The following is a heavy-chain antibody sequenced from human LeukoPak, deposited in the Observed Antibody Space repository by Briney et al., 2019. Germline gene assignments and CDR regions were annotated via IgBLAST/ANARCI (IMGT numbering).Heavy chain of an antibody. D-gene: IGHD3-22*01. Sequence: SETLSLTCTVSGGSISSGGYYWSWIRQPPGKGLEWIGYIYYSGSTYYNPSLKSRVTISVDTSKNQFSLKLSSVTAADTAVYYCARVSAYYYDSSGYYYDYWGQGTLVTVSS. J-gene: IGHJ4*02. CDR2: IYYSGST. CDR3: ARVSAYYYDSSGYYYDY. V-gene: IGHV4-30-4*01. CDR1: GGSISSGGYY.